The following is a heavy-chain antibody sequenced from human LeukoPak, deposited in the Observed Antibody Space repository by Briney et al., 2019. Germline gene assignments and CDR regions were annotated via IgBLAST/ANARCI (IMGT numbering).Heavy chain of an antibody. CDR3: ASFFIPRYCSGGSCYRYFDY. CDR1: GGTFSSYA. Sequence: GASVKVSCKASGGTFSSYAISWVRQAPGQGLEWMGGIIPIFGTANYAQKFQGRVTITADESTSTAYMELSSLRSEDTAVYYCASFFIPRYCSGGSCYRYFDYWGQGTLVTVSS. D-gene: IGHD2-15*01. CDR2: IIPIFGTA. J-gene: IGHJ4*02. V-gene: IGHV1-69*13.